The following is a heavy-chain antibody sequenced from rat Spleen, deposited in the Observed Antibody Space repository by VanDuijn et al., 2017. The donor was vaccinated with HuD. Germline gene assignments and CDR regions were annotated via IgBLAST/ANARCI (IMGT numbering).Heavy chain of an antibody. J-gene: IGHJ4*01. CDR2: ITNTGGST. V-gene: IGHV5-31*01. CDR1: GFTFTNYD. CDR3: TRSWYGYDYDYGMDA. Sequence: EVQLVESGGDLVQPGRSLKLSCAASGFTFTNYDMAWVRQAPGKGLEWVASITNTGGSTYYPDSVKGRFTISRDKAKSTLYRQMNRLRSEDTATYYCTRSWYGYDYDYGMDAWGQGASVTVSS. D-gene: IGHD1-7*01.